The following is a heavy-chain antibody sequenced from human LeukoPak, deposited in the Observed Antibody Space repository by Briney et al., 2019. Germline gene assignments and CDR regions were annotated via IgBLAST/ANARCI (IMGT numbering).Heavy chain of an antibody. CDR2: IYYSGST. CDR1: GGSISSSSYY. Sequence: PSETLSLTCTVSGGSISSSSYYWGWIRQPPGKGLEWIGSIYYSGSTYYNPSLKSRVTISVDTSKNQFSLKLSSVTAADTAVYYCASLASHYDILTGYWAAGRNDAFDIWGQGTTVTVSS. CDR3: ASLASHYDILTGYWAAGRNDAFDI. J-gene: IGHJ3*02. D-gene: IGHD3-9*01. V-gene: IGHV4-39*01.